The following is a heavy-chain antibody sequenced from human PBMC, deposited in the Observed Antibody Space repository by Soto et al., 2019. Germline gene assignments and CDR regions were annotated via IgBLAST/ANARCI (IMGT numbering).Heavy chain of an antibody. CDR1: GGTFSSYA. CDR2: IIPIFGTA. CDR3: ARDREIAPPNWFDS. V-gene: IGHV1-69*13. Sequence: SVKVSCKASGGTFSSYAISWVRQAPGQGLEWMGGIIPIFGTANYAQKFQGRVTITADESTSTAYMELSSLRSEDTAVYYCARDREIAPPNWFDSWGQGTLVTVSS. J-gene: IGHJ5*01. D-gene: IGHD6-13*01.